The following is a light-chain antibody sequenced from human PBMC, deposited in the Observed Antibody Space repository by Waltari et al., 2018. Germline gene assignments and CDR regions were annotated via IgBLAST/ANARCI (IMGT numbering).Light chain of an antibody. J-gene: IGLJ3*02. CDR2: NAN. CDR3: LLYMGSGIWV. V-gene: IGLV8-61*01. Sequence: QTVVTQEPSLSVSPGGTVTLTCALSSGSLSSTSYASGYQQRPGPAAVPFVDNANMRSSGCPDRCSGSVLGNKAVLIITGAQAEDESTYYCLLYMGSGIWVFGGGTKLTVL. CDR1: SGSLSSTSY.